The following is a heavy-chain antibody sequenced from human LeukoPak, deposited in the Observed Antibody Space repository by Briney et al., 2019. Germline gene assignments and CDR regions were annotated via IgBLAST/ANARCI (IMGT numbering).Heavy chain of an antibody. D-gene: IGHD2-15*01. J-gene: IGHJ3*02. CDR2: ISWNSGSI. Sequence: GRSLRLSCAASGFTFDDYAMHWVRQAPGKGLEWVSGISWNSGSIGYAGSVKGRFTISRDNAKNSLYLQMNSLRAEDTALYYCAKGHGVVVVAATPFDIWGQGTMVTVSS. CDR1: GFTFDDYA. V-gene: IGHV3-9*01. CDR3: AKGHGVVVVAATPFDI.